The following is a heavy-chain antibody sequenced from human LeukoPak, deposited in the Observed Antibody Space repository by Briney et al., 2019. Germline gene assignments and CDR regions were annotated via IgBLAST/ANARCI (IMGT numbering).Heavy chain of an antibody. CDR2: INPYNGDT. Sequence: ASVKVSCKASGYTFTNYGITWVRQAPGQGLEWMGWINPYNGDTNYAQKVQDRGTMTTDTSTTTAYMELRSLRSDDTAIYYCARSKGNSVTYYNWFDPWGQGTLVTVSS. J-gene: IGHJ5*02. D-gene: IGHD6-13*01. CDR3: ARSKGNSVTYYNWFDP. V-gene: IGHV1-18*01. CDR1: GYTFTNYG.